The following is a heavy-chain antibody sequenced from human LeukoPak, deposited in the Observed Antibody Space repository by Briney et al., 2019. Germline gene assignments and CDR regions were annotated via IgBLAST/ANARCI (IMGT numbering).Heavy chain of an antibody. CDR2: ISSSSSYI. CDR1: GFTFSSYS. Sequence: GGSLRLSCAASGFTFSSYSMNWVRQAPGKGLEWVSSISSSSSYIYYADSVKGRFTISRDNAKNSLYLQMNSLRAEDTAVYYCARAPAKSVGDIVVVVAATLVSYFQHWGQGTLVTVSS. D-gene: IGHD2-15*01. CDR3: ARAPAKSVGDIVVVVAATLVSYFQH. J-gene: IGHJ1*01. V-gene: IGHV3-21*01.